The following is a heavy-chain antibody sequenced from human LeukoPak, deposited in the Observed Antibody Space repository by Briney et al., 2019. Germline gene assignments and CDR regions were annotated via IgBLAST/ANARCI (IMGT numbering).Heavy chain of an antibody. J-gene: IGHJ3*02. V-gene: IGHV4-31*03. Sequence: SETLSLTCSVSGDSVSSGGYYWTWLRQRPGKALEWIGNIYYIGTTQYNASLRGRVVISVDTSNNQFSLKLSSVTAADTAVYYCGSSGSFKRAFDIWGQGTMVTVSS. CDR1: GDSVSSGGYY. CDR2: IYYIGTT. D-gene: IGHD1-26*01. CDR3: GSSGSFKRAFDI.